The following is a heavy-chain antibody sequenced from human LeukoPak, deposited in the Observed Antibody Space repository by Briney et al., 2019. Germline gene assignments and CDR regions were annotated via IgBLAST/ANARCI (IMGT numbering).Heavy chain of an antibody. CDR2: IYYSGGT. Sequence: SETLSLTCTVSGGSVSSDSPYWHWIRQPPGKGLEWIGFIYYSGGTNYSPSLRSRVTISVDTSKNQLSLRLTSVTAADTAVYYCARSDPSFAAVTGGLDYWGHGSLVSVSP. CDR1: GGSVSSDSPY. J-gene: IGHJ4*01. CDR3: ARSDPSFAAVTGGLDY. D-gene: IGHD2-21*02. V-gene: IGHV4-61*01.